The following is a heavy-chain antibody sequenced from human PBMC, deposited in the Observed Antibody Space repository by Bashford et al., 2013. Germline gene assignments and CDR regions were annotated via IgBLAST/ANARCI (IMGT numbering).Heavy chain of an antibody. CDR2: ISYSGST. D-gene: IGHD1-26*01. V-gene: IGHV4-59*01. CDR3: ARESGSSYKYFDY. CDR1: GVSISGYY. Sequence: SSETLSLTCTVSGVSISGYYWSWVRQPPGKGLEWIGYISYSGSTSYNPSLKSRVTISVDTSKNQFSLKLSSVTAADAALYYCARESGSSYKYFDYWGPGNPGHRLL. J-gene: IGHJ4*02.